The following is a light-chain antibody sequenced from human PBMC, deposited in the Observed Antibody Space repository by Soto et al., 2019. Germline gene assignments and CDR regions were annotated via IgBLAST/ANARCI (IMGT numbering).Light chain of an antibody. Sequence: EIVLTQSPATLSLSPGERATLSCRASQSISNYLAWYQQQPGQTPRLLIYDASNRATGIPARFSGSGSGTDFTLTISSLEPEDFAVYLCLQRSHWPPGLTFGGGTKVEIK. CDR3: LQRSHWPPGLT. CDR2: DAS. CDR1: QSISNY. V-gene: IGKV3-11*01. J-gene: IGKJ4*01.